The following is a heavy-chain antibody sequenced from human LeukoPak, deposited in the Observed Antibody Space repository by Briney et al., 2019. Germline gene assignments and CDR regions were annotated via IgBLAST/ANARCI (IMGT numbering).Heavy chain of an antibody. V-gene: IGHV3-74*01. CDR3: VRLLDVDY. J-gene: IGHJ4*02. D-gene: IGHD3-3*01. CDR2: INKDGRIT. CDR1: GFTFSNYW. Sequence: PGGALRLSCAASGFTFSNYWMHWVREAPGKGLVWVSRINKDGRITDYADSVQGRFPISRDNAKNPLYLQMNSLSVEHTAVYYCVRLLDVDYWGQGTLVTVSS.